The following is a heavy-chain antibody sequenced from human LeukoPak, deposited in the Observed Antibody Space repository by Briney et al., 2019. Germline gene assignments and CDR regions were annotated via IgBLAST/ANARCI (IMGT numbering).Heavy chain of an antibody. Sequence: GGSLRLSCAGSEVTFSPYSLNWVRQAPGKGLEWVSSISYSSRYIYYADSVKGRFTISRDNAKNSLYLQMNSLRADNTAVYYCASGRVVQQLVLGAFDVWGQGTMVTVSS. V-gene: IGHV3-21*01. CDR3: ASGRVVQQLVLGAFDV. CDR1: EVTFSPYS. J-gene: IGHJ3*01. D-gene: IGHD6-13*01. CDR2: ISYSSRYI.